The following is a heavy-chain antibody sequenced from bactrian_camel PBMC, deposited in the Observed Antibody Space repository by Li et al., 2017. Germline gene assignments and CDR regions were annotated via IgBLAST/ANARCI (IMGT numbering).Heavy chain of an antibody. D-gene: IGHD6*01. V-gene: IGHV3S55*01. Sequence: HVQLVESGGGSVQAGGSLTLSCDASRYTFSAYCMGWSRQDPGKEREGVERLSSTGTTTYGDFVKGRFTISKDAAKNTLYLQMNSLKPEDTGMYYCAVVPFGGGANCGYGDKSEFRYRGQGTQVTVS. J-gene: IGHJ4*01. CDR1: RYTFSAYC. CDR3: AVVPFGGGANCGYGDKSEFRY. CDR2: LSSTGTT.